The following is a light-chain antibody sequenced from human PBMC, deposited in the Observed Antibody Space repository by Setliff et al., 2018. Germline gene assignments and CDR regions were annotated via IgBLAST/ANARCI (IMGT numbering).Light chain of an antibody. Sequence: QSALAQPAAVSGSPGQSIAISCTGTSRDVGGYNFVSWYQQHPDKAPKLLIYDVTVRPSGVSDRFSGSKSGNTASLTISGLQAEDEADYYCLSYTSDTTHAVFGGGTKVTV. V-gene: IGLV2-14*01. CDR3: LSYTSDTTHAV. J-gene: IGLJ2*01. CDR2: DVT. CDR1: SRDVGGYNF.